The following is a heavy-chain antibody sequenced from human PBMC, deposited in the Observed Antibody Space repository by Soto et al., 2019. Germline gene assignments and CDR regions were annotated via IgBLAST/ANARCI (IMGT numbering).Heavy chain of an antibody. CDR2: INADNGDS. Sequence: QVQLVQSGAEVKKPGASVKVSCNPSGYAFTSYTMHWVRQAPGQGLEWMGWINADNGDSKYSQKFQGRVTITRDTSASIAYMELRSLISEDTAVYYCARDTGSGLRVEPGIFEYWGQGTLVTVSS. CDR3: ARDTGSGLRVEPGIFEY. J-gene: IGHJ4*02. D-gene: IGHD1-26*01. CDR1: GYAFTSYT. V-gene: IGHV1-3*01.